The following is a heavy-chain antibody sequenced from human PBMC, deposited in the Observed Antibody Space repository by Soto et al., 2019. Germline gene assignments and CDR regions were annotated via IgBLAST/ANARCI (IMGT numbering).Heavy chain of an antibody. V-gene: IGHV6-1*01. CDR2: TYYRSKWYS. CDR1: GDSVSSNSAA. Sequence: QVQLQQSGPGLVKPSQTLSVTCVTSGDSVSSNSAAWNWIRQSPSRGLEWLGRTYYRSKWYSDCAASVESRITVNPDTSRNHFALQLNSVTPEDTAVYYCARGEQYSGRIFDYWGQGTLVTVSS. J-gene: IGHJ4*02. D-gene: IGHD1-26*01. CDR3: ARGEQYSGRIFDY.